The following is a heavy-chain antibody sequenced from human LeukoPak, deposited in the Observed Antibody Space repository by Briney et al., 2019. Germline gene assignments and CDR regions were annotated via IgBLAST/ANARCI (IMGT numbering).Heavy chain of an antibody. D-gene: IGHD3-22*01. CDR2: ISHSGST. V-gene: IGHV4-34*01. CDR1: GGSFSDYF. J-gene: IGHJ4*02. Sequence: PSETLSLTCAVYGGSFSDYFWSWIRQPPGKGLEWIGEISHSGSTTYNPSLRSRVTISGDTSKKQFSLKLSSVTAADTAVYYCVTYYYGSSAPKRNYWGQGILVTISS. CDR3: VTYYYGSSAPKRNY.